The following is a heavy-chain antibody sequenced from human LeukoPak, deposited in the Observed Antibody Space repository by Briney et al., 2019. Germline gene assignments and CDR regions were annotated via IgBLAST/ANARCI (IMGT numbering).Heavy chain of an antibody. V-gene: IGHV3-7*01. J-gene: IGHJ4*02. D-gene: IGHD3-22*01. CDR2: IKQDGSEK. Sequence: GGSLRLSCAASGFIFSSYWMSWVRQAPGKGLEWVANIKQDGSEKYYVDSVKGRFTISRDNAKNSLYLQMNSLRAEDTAVYYCARVMIVVSDWGQGTLVTVSS. CDR3: ARVMIVVSD. CDR1: GFIFSSYW.